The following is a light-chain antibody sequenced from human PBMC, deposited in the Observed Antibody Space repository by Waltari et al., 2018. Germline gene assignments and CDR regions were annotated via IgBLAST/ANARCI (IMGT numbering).Light chain of an antibody. CDR2: GAS. CDR3: QQYHSYPPT. Sequence: DIQMTQSPSSLSASVGDRVTLTCRASRDISNFLGWFQQKPGKAPKSLIYGASRLQSGVPSKFSGSGSGTDFTLNITSLQPEDFATYYCQQYHSYPPTFGPGTKVDVK. CDR1: RDISNF. J-gene: IGKJ3*01. V-gene: IGKV1-16*02.